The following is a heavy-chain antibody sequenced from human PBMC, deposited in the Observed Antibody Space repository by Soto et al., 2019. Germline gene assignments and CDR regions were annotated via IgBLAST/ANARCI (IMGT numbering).Heavy chain of an antibody. D-gene: IGHD1-26*01. CDR1: GFTFSSYS. CDR2: ISSSSSYI. V-gene: IGHV3-21*01. J-gene: IGHJ4*02. CDR3: ARAVGALTQFDY. Sequence: EVQLVESGGGLVKPGGSLRLSCASSGFTFSSYSMNWVRQAPGKGLEWVSSISSSSSYIYYADSVKGRFTISRDNAKNSLYLQMNSLRAEDTAVYYCARAVGALTQFDYWGQGTLVTVSS.